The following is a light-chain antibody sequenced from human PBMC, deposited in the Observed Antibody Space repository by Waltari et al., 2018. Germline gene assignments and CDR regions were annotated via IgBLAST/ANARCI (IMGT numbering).Light chain of an antibody. CDR2: DVS. CDR3: QQYNNWPLYT. V-gene: IGKV1-5*01. Sequence: IQMTQSPSALSASVGDRVTITCRASQRINTWMAWYQQRPGKAPKVLIYDVSTLESGVPSRFSGSGSGTEFTLTISSLQSEDFVVYYCQQYNNWPLYTFGQGTKLEI. J-gene: IGKJ2*01. CDR1: QRINTW.